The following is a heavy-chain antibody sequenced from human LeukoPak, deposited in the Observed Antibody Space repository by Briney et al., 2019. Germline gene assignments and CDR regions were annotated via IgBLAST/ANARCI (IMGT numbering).Heavy chain of an antibody. CDR2: ISGSGGST. CDR3: AKGGTYCSSTSCYTQYYFDY. CDR1: GFTFSSYA. J-gene: IGHJ4*02. D-gene: IGHD2-2*02. V-gene: IGHV3-23*01. Sequence: GGSLRLSCAASGFTFSSYAMSWVRHAPGKGLEWVSAISGSGGSTYYADSVKGRFTISRDNSKNTLYLQMNSLRAEDTAVYYCAKGGTYCSSTSCYTQYYFDYWGQGTLVTGPS.